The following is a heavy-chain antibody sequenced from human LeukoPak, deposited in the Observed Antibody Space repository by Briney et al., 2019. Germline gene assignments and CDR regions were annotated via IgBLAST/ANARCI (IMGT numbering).Heavy chain of an antibody. Sequence: PSETLSLTCTVSGGSISSGGYYWSWIRQHPGTGLEWIGYIYYSGSTYYNPSLKSRVTISVDTSKNQFSLKLSSVTAADTAVYYCARRYESSGTFDYWGQRTLVTVSS. CDR3: ARRYESSGTFDY. CDR2: IYYSGST. J-gene: IGHJ4*02. CDR1: GGSISSGGYY. V-gene: IGHV4-31*03. D-gene: IGHD3-22*01.